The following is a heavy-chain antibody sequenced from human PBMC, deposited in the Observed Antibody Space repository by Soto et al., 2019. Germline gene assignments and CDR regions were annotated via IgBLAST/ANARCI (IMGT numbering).Heavy chain of an antibody. J-gene: IGHJ4*02. V-gene: IGHV4-59*01. CDR1: VGSISSYY. CDR2: IYYSGST. Sequence: SETLSLTCTVSVGSISSYYWSWIRQPPGKGLEWIGYIYYSGSTNYNPSLKSRVTISVDTSKNQFSLKLSSVTAADTAVYYCAREIRYFDWAHFDYWGQGTLVTVSS. CDR3: AREIRYFDWAHFDY. D-gene: IGHD3-9*01.